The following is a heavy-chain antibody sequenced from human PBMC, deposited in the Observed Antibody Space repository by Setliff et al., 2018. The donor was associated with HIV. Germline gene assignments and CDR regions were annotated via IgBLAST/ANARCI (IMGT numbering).Heavy chain of an antibody. CDR3: ARDGYFYDSSGHLAYYFDY. J-gene: IGHJ4*02. D-gene: IGHD3-22*01. CDR2: INTCTGSP. Sequence: ASVKVSCKASGYTFTSYGLSWVRQAPGQGLEWMGWINTCTGSPTYAQDFTGRFLFSLDTSASTAYLEISSLKAEDIAVYYCARDGYFYDSSGHLAYYFDYWGQGTLVTVSS. CDR1: GYTFTSYG. V-gene: IGHV7-4-1*02.